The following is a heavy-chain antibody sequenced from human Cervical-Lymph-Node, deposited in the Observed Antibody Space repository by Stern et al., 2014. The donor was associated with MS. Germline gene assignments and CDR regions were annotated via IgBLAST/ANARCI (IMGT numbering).Heavy chain of an antibody. J-gene: IGHJ4*02. Sequence: EMQLVESGGGLVQPGGSLRLSCAASGFTSRDYWMNWVRQASGKGLEWVANINGDGSEKNYLDSVKGRFTISRDNAKNSLYLQMTSLRAEDTAVYYCAREPDAASNWGQGILVTVSS. D-gene: IGHD1-14*01. CDR1: GFTSRDYW. CDR3: AREPDAASN. V-gene: IGHV3-7*01. CDR2: INGDGSEK.